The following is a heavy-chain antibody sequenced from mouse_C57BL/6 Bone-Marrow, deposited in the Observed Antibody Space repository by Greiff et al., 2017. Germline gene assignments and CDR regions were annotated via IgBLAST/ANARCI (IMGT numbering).Heavy chain of an antibody. CDR2: ISSGGDYI. Sequence: EVQVVESGEGLVKPGGSLKLSCAASGFTFSSYAMSWVRQTPEKRLEWVAYISSGGDYIYYADTVKGRFTISRDNARNTLYLQMSSLKSEDTAMYYCTRDDYYVRGRFDYWGQGTTLTVSS. D-gene: IGHD2-3*01. V-gene: IGHV5-9-1*02. CDR1: GFTFSSYA. J-gene: IGHJ2*01. CDR3: TRDDYYVRGRFDY.